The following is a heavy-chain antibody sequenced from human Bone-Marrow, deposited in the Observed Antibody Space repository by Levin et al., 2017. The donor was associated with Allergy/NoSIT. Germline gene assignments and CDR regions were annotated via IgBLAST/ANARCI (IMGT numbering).Heavy chain of an antibody. CDR2: ISSGSSTI. V-gene: IGHV3-11*01. D-gene: IGHD2-15*01. CDR3: SRYRLGYCSGGSCYSAYDYYGMDV. CDR1: GFTFSDYY. J-gene: IGHJ6*02. Sequence: SGGSLRLSCAASGFTFSDYYMSWIRQAPGKGLEWVSYISSGSSTIYYADSVKGRFTISRDNAKNSLFLQMDSLRAEDTAVYYCSRYRLGYCSGGSCYSAYDYYGMDVWGQGTTVTVSS.